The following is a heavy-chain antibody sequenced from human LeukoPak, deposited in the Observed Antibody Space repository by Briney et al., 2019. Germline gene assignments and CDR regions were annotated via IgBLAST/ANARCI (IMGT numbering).Heavy chain of an antibody. CDR3: AKDTPRPYFDY. CDR1: GFTFSHFG. J-gene: IGHJ4*02. CDR2: IRNDGSIK. V-gene: IGHV3-30*02. Sequence: GGSLRLSCAASGFTFSHFGMHWVRQAPGKGLEWVAFIRNDGSIKCFADSVKGRVAISRDNSKNTLYLQMNSLRVEDTALYYCAKDTPRPYFDYWGQGTLVTVSS.